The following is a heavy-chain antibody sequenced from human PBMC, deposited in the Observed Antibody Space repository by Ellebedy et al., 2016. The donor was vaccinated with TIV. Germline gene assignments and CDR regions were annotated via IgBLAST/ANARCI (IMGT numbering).Heavy chain of an antibody. V-gene: IGHV3-21*01. D-gene: IGHD6-19*01. J-gene: IGHJ6*02. Sequence: GESLKISCAASGFTFSSYSMNWVRQAPGKGLEWVSSISSSSSYIYYADSVKGRFTISRDNAKNSLYLQMNSLRAEDTAVYYCAIAVAGDYHYYGMDVWGQGTTVTVSS. CDR3: AIAVAGDYHYYGMDV. CDR2: ISSSSSYI. CDR1: GFTFSSYS.